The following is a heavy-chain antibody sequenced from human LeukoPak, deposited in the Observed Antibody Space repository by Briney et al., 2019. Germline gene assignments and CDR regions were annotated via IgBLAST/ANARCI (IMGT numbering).Heavy chain of an antibody. CDR1: GGSISSGSYY. Sequence: SETLSLTCTVSGGSISSGSYYWSWIRQPAGKGLEWIGRIYTSGSTNYNPSLKSRVTISVDTSKNQSSLKLSSVTAADTAVYYCARGYALGPYYFDYWGQGTLVTVSS. CDR2: IYTSGST. D-gene: IGHD5-12*01. V-gene: IGHV4-61*02. J-gene: IGHJ4*02. CDR3: ARGYALGPYYFDY.